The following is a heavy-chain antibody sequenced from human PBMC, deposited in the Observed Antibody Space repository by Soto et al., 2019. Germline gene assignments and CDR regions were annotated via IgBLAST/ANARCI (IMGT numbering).Heavy chain of an antibody. D-gene: IGHD5-12*01. J-gene: IGHJ3*02. Sequence: QVQLVESGGGVVQPGRSLRLSCAASGFTFSSYGMHWVRQAPGKGLEWVAVIWYDGSNKYYADSVKGRFTISRDNSKNTLYLQMNSLRAEDTAVYYCARDGYNGDAFDIWGQGTMVTVSS. CDR3: ARDGYNGDAFDI. V-gene: IGHV3-33*01. CDR1: GFTFSSYG. CDR2: IWYDGSNK.